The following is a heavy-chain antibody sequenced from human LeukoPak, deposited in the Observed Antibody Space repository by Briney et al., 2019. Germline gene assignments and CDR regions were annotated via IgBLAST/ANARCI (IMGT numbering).Heavy chain of an antibody. Sequence: PGGSLRLSCAASGFTFSTYSMNWVRQAPGKGLEWVSYISSSSSIMYYADSVKGRFTISRDNAKNSLYLQMNSLRAKDTAVYYCARDTSAVPAATLYYYYYYMDVWGKGTTVTVSS. CDR1: GFTFSTYS. V-gene: IGHV3-48*01. CDR2: ISSSSSIM. J-gene: IGHJ6*03. D-gene: IGHD2-2*01. CDR3: ARDTSAVPAATLYYYYYYMDV.